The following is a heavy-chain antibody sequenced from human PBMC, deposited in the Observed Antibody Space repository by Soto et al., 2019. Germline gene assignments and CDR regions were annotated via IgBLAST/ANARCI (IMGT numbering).Heavy chain of an antibody. D-gene: IGHD2-15*01. CDR3: ARDRCSGGSCYTLLDY. J-gene: IGHJ4*02. CDR1: GGTFSSYA. CDR2: IIPIFGTA. Sequence: QVQLVQSGAEVKKPGSSVKVSCKASGGTFSSYAISWVRQAPGQGLEWMGGIIPIFGTANYAQKFQGRVTITADESTRTAYMELSSLRSEDTAVYYCARDRCSGGSCYTLLDYWGQGTLVTVSS. V-gene: IGHV1-69*01.